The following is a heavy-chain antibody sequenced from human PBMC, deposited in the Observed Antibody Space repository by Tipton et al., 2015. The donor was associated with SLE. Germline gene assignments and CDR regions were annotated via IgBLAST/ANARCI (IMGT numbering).Heavy chain of an antibody. Sequence: SLRLSCAASGFTFSSYSMNWVRQAPGKGLVWVSRINSDGSSTSYADSVKGRFTISRDNAKNTLYLQMNSLRAEDTAVYYCASYYDSSGYYWGQGTLVTVSS. D-gene: IGHD3-22*01. CDR2: INSDGSST. CDR1: GFTFSSYS. V-gene: IGHV3-74*01. J-gene: IGHJ4*02. CDR3: ASYYDSSGYY.